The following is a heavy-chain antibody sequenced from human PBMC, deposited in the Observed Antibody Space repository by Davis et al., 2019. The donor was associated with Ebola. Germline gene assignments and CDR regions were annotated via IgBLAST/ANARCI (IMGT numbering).Heavy chain of an antibody. CDR2: ISSSGSTI. J-gene: IGHJ4*02. D-gene: IGHD6-13*01. CDR3: ARDTTIAGGGQNY. CDR1: GFTFSSYE. V-gene: IGHV3-48*03. Sequence: GESLKIPCAASGFTFSSYEMNWVRQAPGKGLEWVSYISSSGSTIYYADSVKGRFTISRDNAKNSLYLQMNTLRAEDTAVYYCARDTTIAGGGQNYWGQGTLVTVSS.